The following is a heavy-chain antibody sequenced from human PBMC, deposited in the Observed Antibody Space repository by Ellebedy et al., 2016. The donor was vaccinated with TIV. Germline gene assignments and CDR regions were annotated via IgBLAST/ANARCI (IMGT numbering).Heavy chain of an antibody. J-gene: IGHJ6*02. CDR2: ISGSGDSP. Sequence: GESLKISCAASGFTFSSYAMSWVRQAPGKGLEWVSAISGSGDSPHYADSVKGRFTISRDNSKNTLDLQMNSLRAEDTAVYYCAKALDYGDGYGMNVWGQGTTVTVSS. D-gene: IGHD4-17*01. V-gene: IGHV3-23*01. CDR3: AKALDYGDGYGMNV. CDR1: GFTFSSYA.